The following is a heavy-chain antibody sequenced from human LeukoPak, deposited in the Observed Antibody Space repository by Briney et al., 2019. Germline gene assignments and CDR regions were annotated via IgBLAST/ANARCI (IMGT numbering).Heavy chain of an antibody. Sequence: SETLSLTCTVSGGSISSYYWSWIRQPPGKGLEWIGYIYYSGSTNYNPSLKSRVTISVDTSKNQFSLKLSSVTAADTAVYYCARGYYYYDSSGYYAFDIWGQGTMVTVSS. V-gene: IGHV4-59*01. D-gene: IGHD3-22*01. CDR2: IYYSGST. CDR1: GGSISSYY. J-gene: IGHJ3*02. CDR3: ARGYYYYDSSGYYAFDI.